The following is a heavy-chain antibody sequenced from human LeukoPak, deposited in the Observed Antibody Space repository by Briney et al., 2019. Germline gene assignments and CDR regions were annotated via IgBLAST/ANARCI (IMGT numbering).Heavy chain of an antibody. V-gene: IGHV4-34*01. CDR3: ARRSGYSYGYRANYYYYYMDV. CDR2: INHSGST. CDR1: GGSFSGYY. Sequence: SVTLSLTCAVYGGSFSGYYWSWIRQHPGKGPEWIGEINHSGSTNYNPSLKSRVTISVDTSKNQFSLKLSSVTAADTAVYYCARRSGYSYGYRANYYYYYMDVWGKGTTVTVSS. J-gene: IGHJ6*03. D-gene: IGHD5-18*01.